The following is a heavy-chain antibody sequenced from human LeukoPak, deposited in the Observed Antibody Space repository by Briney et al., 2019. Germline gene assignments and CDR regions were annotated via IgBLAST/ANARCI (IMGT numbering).Heavy chain of an antibody. Sequence: PGGSLRLSCAASGFTFSSYAMSWVRQAPGKGLEWVSAISGSGGSTYYADSVKGQFTISRDNSKNTLYLQMNSLRAEDTAVYYCAKADYDFWSGYLYYFDYWGQGTLVTVSS. J-gene: IGHJ4*02. CDR2: ISGSGGST. CDR1: GFTFSSYA. CDR3: AKADYDFWSGYLYYFDY. V-gene: IGHV3-23*01. D-gene: IGHD3-3*01.